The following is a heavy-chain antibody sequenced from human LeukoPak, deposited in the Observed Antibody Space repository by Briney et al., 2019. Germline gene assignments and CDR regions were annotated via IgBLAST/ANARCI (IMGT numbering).Heavy chain of an antibody. V-gene: IGHV3-30*18. D-gene: IGHD5-18*01. CDR1: GFTFSSCG. Sequence: GGSLRLSCAASGFTFSSCGMHWVRQAPGKGLEWVAVISYDGSNKYYADSVKGRFTISRDNSKNTLYLQMNSLRAEDTAVYFCAKGLYSYTIGPSFDYWGQGTLVTVSS. CDR3: AKGLYSYTIGPSFDY. J-gene: IGHJ4*02. CDR2: ISYDGSNK.